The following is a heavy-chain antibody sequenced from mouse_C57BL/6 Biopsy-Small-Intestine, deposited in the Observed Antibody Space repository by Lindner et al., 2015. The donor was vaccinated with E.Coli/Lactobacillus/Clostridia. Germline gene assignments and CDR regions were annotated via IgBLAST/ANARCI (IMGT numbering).Heavy chain of an antibody. CDR2: INTNTGNP. Sequence: VKVSCKTSGYTFSNFVINWVRQAPGQGLEWMGWINTNTGNPTYAQGFTGRFVFSLDTSVSTAFLQITGLQAEDTAVYYCARRMNNWVTVGNVFDIWGQGTRVTVSS. CDR1: GYTFSNFV. D-gene: IGHD4-1*01. V-gene: IGHV9-3*02. CDR3: ARRMNNWVTVGNVFDI. J-gene: IGHJ1*01.